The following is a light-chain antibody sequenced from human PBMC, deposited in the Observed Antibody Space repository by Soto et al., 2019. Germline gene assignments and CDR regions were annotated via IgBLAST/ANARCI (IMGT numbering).Light chain of an antibody. J-gene: IGKJ5*01. V-gene: IGKV3-11*01. CDR1: QSVSSY. CDR3: QQRSNWPPPT. Sequence: IVLTQSPGTLSFSPGERATLSCRASQSVSSYLAWYQQKPGQAPRLLIYDASNRATGIPARFSGSGSGTDFTLTISSLEPEDFAVYYCQQRSNWPPPTFGQGTRLEIK. CDR2: DAS.